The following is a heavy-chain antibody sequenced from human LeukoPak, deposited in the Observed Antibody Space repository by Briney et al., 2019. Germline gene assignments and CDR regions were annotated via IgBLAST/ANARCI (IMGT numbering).Heavy chain of an antibody. CDR3: ASGMYYYDSSPFDY. V-gene: IGHV4-59*08. CDR2: IYYSGST. D-gene: IGHD3-22*01. J-gene: IGHJ4*02. Sequence: SETLSLTWTVSGGSISSYYWSWIRQPPGKGLEWIGYIYYSGSTYYNPSLKSRVTISVDTSKNQFSLKLSSVTAADTAVYYCASGMYYYDSSPFDYRGQGTLVTVSS. CDR1: GGSISSYY.